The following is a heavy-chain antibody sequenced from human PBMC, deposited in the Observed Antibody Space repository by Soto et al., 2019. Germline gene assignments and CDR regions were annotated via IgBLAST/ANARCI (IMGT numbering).Heavy chain of an antibody. V-gene: IGHV4-34*01. J-gene: IGHJ6*02. CDR3: ARARVGITMVRGVQNGMDV. D-gene: IGHD3-10*01. Sequence: PSETLSLTCAVYGGSFSGYYWSWIRQPPGKGLEWIGEINHSGSTNYNPSLKSRVTISVDTSKNQFSLKLSSVTAADTAVYYCARARVGITMVRGVQNGMDVWGQGTTVTVS. CDR2: INHSGST. CDR1: GGSFSGYY.